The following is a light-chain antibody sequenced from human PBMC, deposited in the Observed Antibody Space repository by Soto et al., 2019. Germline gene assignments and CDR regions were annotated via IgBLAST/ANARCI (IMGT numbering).Light chain of an antibody. J-gene: IGLJ1*01. CDR1: SSDVGGYNY. CDR2: DVS. CDR3: CSYAGIYPYV. Sequence: QSALTQPRSVSGSPGQSVTISCTGTSSDVGGYNYVSWYQQHPGKAPKLMIYDVSKRPSGVPDRFSGSKSGNTASLTISGLQAEDEADYYCCSYAGIYPYVFGTGTQVTVL. V-gene: IGLV2-11*01.